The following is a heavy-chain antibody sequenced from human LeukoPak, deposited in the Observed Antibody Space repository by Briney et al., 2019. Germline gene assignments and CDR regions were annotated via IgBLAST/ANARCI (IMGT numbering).Heavy chain of an antibody. CDR3: AKDGQQRLVVDFQH. CDR1: GFTFSSYA. D-gene: IGHD6-25*01. V-gene: IGHV3-23*01. Sequence: GGSLRLSCAASGFTFSSYAMSWVRQAPGKGLEWVSAISASGGSTYNADSVKGRLTISIDNSKNKLCLQMISLRAKDTAVDYCAKDGQQRLVVDFQHWGQGTLVTVSS. CDR2: ISASGGST. J-gene: IGHJ1*01.